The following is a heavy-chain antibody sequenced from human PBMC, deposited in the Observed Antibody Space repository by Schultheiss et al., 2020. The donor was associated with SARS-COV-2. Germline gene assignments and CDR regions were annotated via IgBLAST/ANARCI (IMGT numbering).Heavy chain of an antibody. Sequence: SVKVSCKASGGTFSSYAISWVRQAPGQGLEWMGGIIPIFGTANYAQKFQGRVTITADKSTSTAYMELSSLRSEDTAVYYCARGPYSRSWHSYIDFWGRGTLVTVSS. D-gene: IGHD6-13*01. CDR2: IIPIFGTA. CDR3: ARGPYSRSWHSYIDF. J-gene: IGHJ4*02. CDR1: GGTFSSYA. V-gene: IGHV1-69*06.